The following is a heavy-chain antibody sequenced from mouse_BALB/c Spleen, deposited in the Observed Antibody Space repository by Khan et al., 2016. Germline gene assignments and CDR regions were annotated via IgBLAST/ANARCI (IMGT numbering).Heavy chain of an antibody. CDR1: GFSLTGYG. J-gene: IGHJ4*01. CDR2: IWSDGST. CDR3: ASYAYFAMDY. Sequence: QVQLKESGPGLVAPSQSLSITCTVSGFSLTGYGVNWVRQPPGKGLEWLGVIWSDGSTAYNSALKSRLSISKDNSKSQVFLKMNSLQTDDTAIYYCASYAYFAMDYWGQGTSVTVSS. V-gene: IGHV2-6-7*01.